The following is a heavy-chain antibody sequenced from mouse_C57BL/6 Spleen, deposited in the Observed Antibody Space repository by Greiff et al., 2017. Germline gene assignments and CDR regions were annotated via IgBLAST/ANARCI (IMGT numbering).Heavy chain of an antibody. CDR3: ARWNYYGSSYGY. D-gene: IGHD1-1*01. Sequence: VHVKQSGPELVKPGASVKISCKASGYSFTDYNMNWVKQSNGKSLEWIGVINPNYGTTSYNQKFNGKATLTVDQSSSTAYMQLNSLTSEDSAVYYCARWNYYGSSYGYWGQGTTLTVSS. V-gene: IGHV1-39*01. J-gene: IGHJ2*01. CDR2: INPNYGTT. CDR1: GYSFTDYN.